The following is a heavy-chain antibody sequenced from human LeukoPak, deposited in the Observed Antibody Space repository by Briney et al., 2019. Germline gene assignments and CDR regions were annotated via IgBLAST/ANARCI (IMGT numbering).Heavy chain of an antibody. CDR2: ISWNSGSI. D-gene: IGHD6-25*01. Sequence: GGSLRLSCAASGFTFDDYAMHWVRQAPGKGLEWVSGISWNSGSIGYADSVKGRFTISRDNAKNSLYLQMNSLRAEDTALYYCAKGLDSSGNDYWGQGTLVTVSS. V-gene: IGHV3-9*01. CDR3: AKGLDSSGNDY. J-gene: IGHJ4*02. CDR1: GFTFDDYA.